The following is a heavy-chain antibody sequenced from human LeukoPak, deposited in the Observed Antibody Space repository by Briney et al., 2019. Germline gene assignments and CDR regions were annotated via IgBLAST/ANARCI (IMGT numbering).Heavy chain of an antibody. J-gene: IGHJ4*02. Sequence: PGGSLRLSCAASGFTFSGSAMHWVRQASGKGLEWVGRIRSKANNYATAYAASVKGRFTISRDDSKDTAYLQVNSLKSEDTAVYYCTSQYSSTLQVPFWSWGQGTLVTVSS. CDR3: TSQYSSTLQVPFWS. V-gene: IGHV3-73*01. CDR1: GFTFSGSA. CDR2: IRSKANNYAT. D-gene: IGHD6-19*01.